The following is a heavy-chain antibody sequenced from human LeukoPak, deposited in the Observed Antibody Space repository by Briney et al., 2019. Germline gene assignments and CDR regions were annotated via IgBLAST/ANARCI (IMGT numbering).Heavy chain of an antibody. CDR3: ARVQGYFDS. V-gene: IGHV4-59*01. CDR2: IYYSGST. J-gene: IGHJ4*02. Sequence: PSETLSLTCTVSGGSISSYYWSWIRQPPGKGLEWIGYIYYSGSTNYNPSLKNRVTMSVDTSRSQFSLKLNSVTAADTAVYYCARVQGYFDSWGQGTLVIVSS. CDR1: GGSISSYY.